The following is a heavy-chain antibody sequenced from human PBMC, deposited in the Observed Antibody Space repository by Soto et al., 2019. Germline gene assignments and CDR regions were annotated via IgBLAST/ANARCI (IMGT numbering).Heavy chain of an antibody. D-gene: IGHD3-10*01. Sequence: QVQLVESGGGVVQPGGSLRLSCAASAFTFSRHGMHWVRQAPGKGQQWVGVIWSDGSNQRNAESGKGRFTISRDNSKNTLYLQMNSLRAEDTAVYYCARERTFGENNHNYMDVWGTGITVTVSS. CDR1: AFTFSRHG. CDR3: ARERTFGENNHNYMDV. V-gene: IGHV3-33*01. J-gene: IGHJ6*03. CDR2: IWSDGSNQ.